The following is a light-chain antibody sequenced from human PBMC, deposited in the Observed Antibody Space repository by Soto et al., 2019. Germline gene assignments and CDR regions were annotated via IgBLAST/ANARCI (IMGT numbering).Light chain of an antibody. J-gene: IGKJ1*01. CDR3: QQSYSTPQT. V-gene: IGKV1-39*01. Sequence: IQMTQSPSSLSASVGDRVTIACRASQSVTTYLNWYQQKPGKAPKLLIYGASSLQSGVPSRFSGSGSGTDFTLTISSLQPEDFATYYCQQSYSTPQTFGQGTKVDIK. CDR1: QSVTTY. CDR2: GAS.